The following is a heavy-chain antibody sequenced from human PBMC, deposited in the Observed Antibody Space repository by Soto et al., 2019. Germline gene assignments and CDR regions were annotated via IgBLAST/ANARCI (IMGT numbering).Heavy chain of an antibody. D-gene: IGHD4-4*01. J-gene: IGHJ5*02. V-gene: IGHV4-61*08. CDR3: ASDVIAPPNYFAP. CDR1: GGSIDSGDYY. Sequence: QVQLQESGPGLVKPLETLSLTCTVSGGSIDSGDYYWSWIRQPPGKGLEWIGYVYYSGTTNYNPFLKRRVTLSLDKSMNQFSLKMNSVPAADTGVYYCASDVIAPPNYFAPWGQGTLVTGSS. CDR2: VYYSGTT.